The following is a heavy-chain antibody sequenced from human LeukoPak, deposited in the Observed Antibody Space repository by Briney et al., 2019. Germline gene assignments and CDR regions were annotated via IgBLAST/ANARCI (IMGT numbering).Heavy chain of an antibody. J-gene: IGHJ6*04. Sequence: PSETLSLTCAVYGGSFSGYYWSWIRQSPGKGLEWIGQIYHIGSTNYNPSLKSRVTILLDRSKNQFSLKLSSVTAADTAVYYCARDDFGVALGGVWGMGTTVIVSS. CDR1: GGSFSGYY. CDR3: ARDDFGVALGGV. D-gene: IGHD3-3*01. CDR2: IYHIGST. V-gene: IGHV4-34*01.